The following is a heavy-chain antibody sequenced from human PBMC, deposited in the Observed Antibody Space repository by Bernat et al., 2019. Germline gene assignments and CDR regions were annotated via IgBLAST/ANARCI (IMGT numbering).Heavy chain of an antibody. CDR2: IIPILGIA. D-gene: IGHD1-1*01. CDR1: GGTFSSYT. J-gene: IGHJ6*02. CDR3: ARPETKNYGMDV. Sequence: QVQLVQSGAEVKKPGSSVKVSCKASGGTFSSYTISWVRQAPGQGLEWMGRIIPILGIANYAQKFQGRVTITADKSTSTAYMELSSLRSEDTAVYYCARPETKNYGMDVWGQGTTVTVSS. V-gene: IGHV1-69*02.